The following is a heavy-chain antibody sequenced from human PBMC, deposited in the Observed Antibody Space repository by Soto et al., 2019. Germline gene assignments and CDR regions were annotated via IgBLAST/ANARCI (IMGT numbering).Heavy chain of an antibody. D-gene: IGHD2-2*01. CDR2: ISSSGSTI. J-gene: IGHJ4*02. Sequence: GGSLRLSCAASGFTFSSSWMTWVRQAPGKGLEWVSYISSSGSTIYYADSVKGRFTISRDNAKHSLYLQMNSLRAEDTAVYYCARVFEPRVVVPAATDYWGQGTLVTVSS. CDR1: GFTFSSSW. CDR3: ARVFEPRVVVPAATDY. V-gene: IGHV3-48*01.